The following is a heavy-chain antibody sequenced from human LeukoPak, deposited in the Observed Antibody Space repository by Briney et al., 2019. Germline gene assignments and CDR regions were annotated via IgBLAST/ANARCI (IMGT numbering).Heavy chain of an antibody. CDR3: AREGYYYDSSGYVE. CDR1: GYTFTSYG. CDR2: ISAYNGNT. D-gene: IGHD3-22*01. Sequence: GASVKVSCKASGYTFTSYGISWARQAPGQGLEWMGWISAYNGNTNYAQKLQGRVTMTTDTSTSTAYMELRSLRSDDTAVYYCAREGYYYDSSGYVEWGQGTLVTVSS. V-gene: IGHV1-18*01. J-gene: IGHJ4*02.